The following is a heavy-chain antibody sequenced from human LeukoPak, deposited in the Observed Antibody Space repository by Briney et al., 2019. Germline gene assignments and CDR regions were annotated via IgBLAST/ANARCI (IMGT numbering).Heavy chain of an antibody. V-gene: IGHV3-23*01. CDR2: ISGSGSNT. Sequence: GGSLRLSCAASGSNFNMYAMTWVRQAPGKGLEWVSEISGSGSNTYYADSVKARFTISRDNSKKMLYLDMNSLRTEDTAMYYCARGQVFWSGYYLSWGQGTQVTASS. J-gene: IGHJ5*02. CDR1: GSNFNMYA. D-gene: IGHD3-3*01. CDR3: ARGQVFWSGYYLS.